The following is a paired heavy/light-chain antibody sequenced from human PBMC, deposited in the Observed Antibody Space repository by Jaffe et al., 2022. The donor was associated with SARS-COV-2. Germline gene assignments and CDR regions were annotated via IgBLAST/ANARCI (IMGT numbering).Light chain of an antibody. J-gene: IGKJ1*01. Sequence: EIVLTQSPGTLSLSLGERATLSCRASQSVSHNYLGWYQQKLGQAPRLLIYGASSRAAGIPDRFSGSGSGTDFTLTISRLEPEDFAVYYCQQYSSSPATFGQGTKVEIK. V-gene: IGKV3-20*01. CDR1: QSVSHNY. CDR2: GAS. CDR3: QQYSSSPAT.
Heavy chain of an antibody. CDR1: GLSFSNYG. CDR3: AKRPLSAARATFDY. CDR2: ISGSGSNT. D-gene: IGHD6-25*01. J-gene: IGHJ4*02. Sequence: EMQLVESGGGLVQPGGSLRLSCAASGLSFSNYGMSWVRQAPGKGLEWVSGISGSGSNTDYADSVKGRFTISRDNSKNVLYLQMNSLRAEDTAVYYCAKRPLSAARATFDYWGQGTLVTVSS. V-gene: IGHV3-23*04.